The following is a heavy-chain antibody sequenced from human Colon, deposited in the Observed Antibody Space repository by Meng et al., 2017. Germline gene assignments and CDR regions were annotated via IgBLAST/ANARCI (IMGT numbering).Heavy chain of an antibody. D-gene: IGHD3-3*01. CDR2: INTANGDV. Sequence: QVQLVQSGAEVKKPGASVTVSCKASGYSFTTYSMHWVRQAPGQGLEWMAWINTANGDVLYSETFRARLTITRDAPASTVKMELSSLGSEDTAVYYCATDFSPRGDYWGQGTLVTVSS. J-gene: IGHJ4*02. CDR3: ATDFSPRGDY. V-gene: IGHV1-3*04. CDR1: GYSFTTYS.